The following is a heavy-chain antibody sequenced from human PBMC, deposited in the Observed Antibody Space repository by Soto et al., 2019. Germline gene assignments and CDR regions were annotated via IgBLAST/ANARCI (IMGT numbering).Heavy chain of an antibody. V-gene: IGHV1-69*01. CDR1: GGTFSSYA. CDR2: IIPIFGTA. Sequence: QVQLVQSGAEAKKPGSSVKVSCKASGGTFSSYAISWVRQAPGQGLEWMGGIIPIFGTANYAQKFQGRVTITADESTSTAYMELSSLRSEDTAVYYCAREGSSNESPYYGMDVWGQGTKVTVSS. CDR3: AREGSSNESPYYGMDV. D-gene: IGHD3-10*01. J-gene: IGHJ6*02.